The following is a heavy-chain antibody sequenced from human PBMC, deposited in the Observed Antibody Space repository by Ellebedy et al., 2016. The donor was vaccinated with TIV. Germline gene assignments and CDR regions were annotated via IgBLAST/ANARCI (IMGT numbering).Heavy chain of an antibody. CDR2: YNSDGSST. CDR1: GFTFSTYW. CDR3: ARVPGGNKNFDY. J-gene: IGHJ4*02. D-gene: IGHD4-23*01. V-gene: IGHV3-74*01. Sequence: PGGSLRLSCAASGFTFSTYWMHWFRQAPGKGLVWVSRYNSDGSSTTYADSVKGRFTISRDNAKNTLYLQINSLRAEDTAVYYCARVPGGNKNFDYWGQGTLVTVSS.